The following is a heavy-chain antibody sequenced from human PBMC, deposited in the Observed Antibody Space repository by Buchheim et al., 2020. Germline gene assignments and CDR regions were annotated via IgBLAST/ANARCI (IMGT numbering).Heavy chain of an antibody. J-gene: IGHJ4*02. D-gene: IGHD3-22*01. CDR2: ITASGYST. V-gene: IGHV3-23*01. Sequence: EVQLLESGGGLVQPGGSLRLSCAASGFTFSDYAMTWVRQAPGKGLQWISVITASGYSTFSADSVKGRFTISRDNSKNTLYLQMNSLRAEDTAVYYCARDLGYDSSGHFGYWGQGTL. CDR1: GFTFSDYA. CDR3: ARDLGYDSSGHFGY.